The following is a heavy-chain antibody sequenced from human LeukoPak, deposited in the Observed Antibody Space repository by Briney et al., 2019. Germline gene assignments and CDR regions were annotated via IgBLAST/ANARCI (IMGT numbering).Heavy chain of an antibody. V-gene: IGHV3-11*01. J-gene: IGHJ4*02. CDR2: ISSSGSTI. D-gene: IGHD2-2*02. CDR3: ARVHRDCSSTSCYRKPIPQGGSSVVYFDY. CDR1: GFTFSYYA. Sequence: GRSLRLSCSASGFTFSYYAIHWIRQAPGKGLEWVSYISSSGSTIYYADSVKGRFTISRDNAKNSLYPQMNSLRAEDTAVYYCARVHRDCSSTSCYRKPIPQGGSSVVYFDYWGQGTLVTVSS.